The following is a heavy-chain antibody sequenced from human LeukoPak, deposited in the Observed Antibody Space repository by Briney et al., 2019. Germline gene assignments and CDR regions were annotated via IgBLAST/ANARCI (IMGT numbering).Heavy chain of an antibody. CDR3: ARDRDYIFFDY. CDR2: ISHDGRSR. V-gene: IGHV3-74*01. CDR1: EFPFSSYV. Sequence: PGGSLRLSCAASEFPFSSYVMHWVRQVPGKGLVWISRISHDGRSRTYADSVKGRFTISRDNAENTLYLQMNSLRVEDTAVYFCARDRDYIFFDYWGQGALVTVSS. D-gene: IGHD4-11*01. J-gene: IGHJ4*02.